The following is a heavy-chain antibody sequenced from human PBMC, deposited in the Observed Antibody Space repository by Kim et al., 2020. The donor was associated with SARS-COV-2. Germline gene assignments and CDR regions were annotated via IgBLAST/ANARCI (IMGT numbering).Heavy chain of an antibody. Sequence: ASVKVSCKASGYTFTSYAMHWVRQAPGQRLEWMGWINAGNGNTKYSQKFQGRVTITRDTSASTAYMELSSLRSEDTAVYYCARVYYYDSSSYYFDYWGQGTLVTVSS. J-gene: IGHJ4*02. D-gene: IGHD3-22*01. CDR1: GYTFTSYA. CDR2: INAGNGNT. CDR3: ARVYYYDSSSYYFDY. V-gene: IGHV1-3*01.